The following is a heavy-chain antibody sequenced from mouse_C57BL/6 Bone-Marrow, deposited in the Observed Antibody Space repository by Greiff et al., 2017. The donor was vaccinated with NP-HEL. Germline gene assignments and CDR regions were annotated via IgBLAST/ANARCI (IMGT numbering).Heavy chain of an antibody. D-gene: IGHD1-1*01. CDR3: ARRPSSFYYYGSSPFAY. V-gene: IGHV5-6*01. CDR2: ISSGGSYT. J-gene: IGHJ3*01. Sequence: VQLKESGGGLVKPGGSLKLSCAASGFTFSSYGMSWVRQTPDKRLEWVATISSGGSYTYYPDSVKGRFTISRDNAKNTLYLQMSSLKSEDTAMYYCARRPSSFYYYGSSPFAYWGQGTLVTVSA. CDR1: GFTFSSYG.